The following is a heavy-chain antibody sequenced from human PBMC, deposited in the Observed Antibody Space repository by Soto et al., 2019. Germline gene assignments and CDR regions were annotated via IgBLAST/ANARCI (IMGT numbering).Heavy chain of an antibody. CDR2: NDPSDSYT. CDR1: GYTFTTYW. Sequence: GESLKISCESSGYTFTTYWISWVRQMPGRGPEWMWKNDPSDSYTHHSPSFQGHVTITVDKSIRTAYLQWSSLKASDTAMYSCARHSYNTHAYCIDVWGQGTTVTVSS. CDR3: ARHSYNTHAYCIDV. V-gene: IGHV5-10-1*01. D-gene: IGHD3-10*01. J-gene: IGHJ6*02.